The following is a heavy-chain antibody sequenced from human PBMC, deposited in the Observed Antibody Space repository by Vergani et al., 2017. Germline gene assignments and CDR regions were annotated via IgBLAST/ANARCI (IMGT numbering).Heavy chain of an antibody. V-gene: IGHV1-18*04. D-gene: IGHD2-15*01. Sequence: QVQLVQSGAEVKKPGASVKVSCKASGYTFTRYVIGWVRQAPGQGLEWMGWIRAYNGNKNYAQKLQGRVTMTTDTDTSTAYMELRSLRSDDTVVEYCSRVCSGGSGYPTFADSFDIWGQGTMVTVSS. CDR1: GYTFTRYV. CDR2: IRAYNGNK. CDR3: SRVCSGGSGYPTFADSFDI. J-gene: IGHJ3*02.